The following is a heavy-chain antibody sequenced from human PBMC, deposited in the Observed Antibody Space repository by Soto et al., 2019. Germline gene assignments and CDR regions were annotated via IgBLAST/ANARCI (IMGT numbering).Heavy chain of an antibody. J-gene: IGHJ6*02. CDR3: ATDRGGLHTPKVSRYYYGMDG. CDR1: GYTLTELS. CDR2: FDPEDGET. Sequence: ASVKVSCKVSGYTLTELSMHWVRQAPGKGLEWMGGFDPEDGETIYAQKFQGRVTMTEDTSTDTAYMELSSLRSEDTAVYYCATDRGGLHTPKVSRYYYGMDGPGQGTTVTVSS. V-gene: IGHV1-24*01. D-gene: IGHD5-18*01.